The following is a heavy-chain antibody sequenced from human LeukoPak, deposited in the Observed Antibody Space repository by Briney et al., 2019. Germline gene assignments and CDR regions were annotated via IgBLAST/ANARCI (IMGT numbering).Heavy chain of an antibody. Sequence: ASVKVSCKASGGTFSSYAISWVRQAPGQGLEWMGRIIPIFGTANYAQKFQGRVTITADKSTSTAYMELSSLRSEDTAVYYCARDRPLYCSGGSCNYYYYYMDVWGKGTTVTVSS. J-gene: IGHJ6*03. V-gene: IGHV1-69*06. CDR1: GGTFSSYA. D-gene: IGHD2-15*01. CDR3: ARDRPLYCSGGSCNYYYYYMDV. CDR2: IIPIFGTA.